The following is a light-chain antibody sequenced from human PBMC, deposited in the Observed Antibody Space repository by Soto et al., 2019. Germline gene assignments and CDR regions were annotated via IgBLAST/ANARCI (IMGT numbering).Light chain of an antibody. CDR3: ISYTSDDVRYV. J-gene: IGLJ1*01. CDR1: NXDVGIYDF. CDR2: EVS. Sequence: QSVLTQPASVSGTPGQSITISCTGSNXDVGIYDFVSWYQHHPGRAPKLIVSEVSHRPSGVSNRFSGSKSGNTASLTIPGLQSEDEADYYCISYTSDDVRYVFGTGTKVTVL. V-gene: IGLV2-14*01.